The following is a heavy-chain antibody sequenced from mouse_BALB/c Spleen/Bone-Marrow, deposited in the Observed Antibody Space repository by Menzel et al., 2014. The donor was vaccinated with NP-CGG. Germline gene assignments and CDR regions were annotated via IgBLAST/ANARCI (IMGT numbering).Heavy chain of an antibody. CDR3: ARAGYRYDVEYAMDY. Sequence: EVQLRQSGPSLVKPSQTLSLTCSVTGDSITSGYWNWIRKFPGNKLEYMGYISHSGSTYYNPSLKSRISITRDTSKNQYYLQLNSVTTEDTATYYCARAGYRYDVEYAMDYWGQGTSVTVSS. D-gene: IGHD2-14*01. J-gene: IGHJ4*01. V-gene: IGHV3-8*02. CDR1: GDSITSGY. CDR2: ISHSGST.